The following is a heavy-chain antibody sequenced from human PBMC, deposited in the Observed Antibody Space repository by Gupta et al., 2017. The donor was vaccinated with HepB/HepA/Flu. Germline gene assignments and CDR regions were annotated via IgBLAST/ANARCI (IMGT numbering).Heavy chain of an antibody. CDR1: EYTFNNYA. CDR2: SSGSGGST. CDR3: AKRDPCTSCHFDC. J-gene: IGHJ4*02. D-gene: IGHD2-2*01. V-gene: IGHV3-23*01. Sequence: EVQLLESGGGLAQPGGSLRLSCVASEYTFNNYAMRWVRQAPGQGLEWVYVSSGSGGSTYYADSVKGRFSISRDNSKNTLFLQMNSLRAEDTAIYYCAKRDPCTSCHFDCWGQGTLVTVSS.